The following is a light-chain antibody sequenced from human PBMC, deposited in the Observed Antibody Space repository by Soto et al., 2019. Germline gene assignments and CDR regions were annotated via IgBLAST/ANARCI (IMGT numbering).Light chain of an antibody. Sequence: DIQVPQSPSTLSASVGASVTITCRASQSISDWLAWYQQKPGKATKLLIYKASTLKSGVPSRFSGSGSGTEFTLTISSLQPDEFATYYCQHYNSYSEAFGQGNKVDIK. CDR1: QSISDW. J-gene: IGKJ1*01. V-gene: IGKV1-5*03. CDR3: QHYNSYSEA. CDR2: KAS.